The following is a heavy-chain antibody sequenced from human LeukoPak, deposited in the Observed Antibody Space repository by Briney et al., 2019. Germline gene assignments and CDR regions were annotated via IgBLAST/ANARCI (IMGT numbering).Heavy chain of an antibody. V-gene: IGHV3-21*01. Sequence: PGGSLRLSCAASGFTFSSYNMNWVRQAPGKGLEWVSSISSSSSYIYYADSVKGRFTISRDNAKNSLYLQTNSLRAEDTAVYYCARRAGAYSHPYDYWGQGTLVTVSS. CDR1: GFTFSSYN. CDR3: ARRAGAYSHPYDY. D-gene: IGHD4/OR15-4a*01. CDR2: ISSSSSYI. J-gene: IGHJ4*02.